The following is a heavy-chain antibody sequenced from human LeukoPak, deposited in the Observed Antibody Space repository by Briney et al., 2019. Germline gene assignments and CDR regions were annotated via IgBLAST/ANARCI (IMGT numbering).Heavy chain of an antibody. CDR2: ISGSGGST. D-gene: IGHD3-3*01. Sequence: GGSLRLSCAASGFTFSSYGMSWVRQAPGKGLEWVSAISGSGGSTYYADSVKGRFTISRDNSKNTLYLQMNSLRAEDTAVYYCARDPDLLEWLPTRDNWFDPWGQGTLVTVSS. V-gene: IGHV3-23*01. CDR3: ARDPDLLEWLPTRDNWFDP. CDR1: GFTFSSYG. J-gene: IGHJ5*02.